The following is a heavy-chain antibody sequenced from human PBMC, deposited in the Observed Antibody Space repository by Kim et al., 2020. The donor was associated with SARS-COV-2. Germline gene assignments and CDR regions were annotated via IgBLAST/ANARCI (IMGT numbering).Heavy chain of an antibody. J-gene: IGHJ4*02. CDR3: AREGWGSGEY. CDR2: I. V-gene: IGHV3-21*01. D-gene: IGHD3-16*01. Sequence: IFYADSVKGRFNISRNNAKNSLYLQMNSLRAEETAVYYWAREGWGSGEYWGQGTLVTVSS.